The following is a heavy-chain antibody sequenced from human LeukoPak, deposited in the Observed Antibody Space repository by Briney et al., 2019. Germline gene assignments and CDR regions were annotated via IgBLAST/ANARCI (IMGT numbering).Heavy chain of an antibody. CDR1: GFTFSSYA. J-gene: IGHJ5*02. CDR3: AKDPSYYYDSSGYSETPNWFDP. CDR2: ISGSGGST. V-gene: IGHV3-23*01. D-gene: IGHD3-22*01. Sequence: GGSLRLSRAASGFTFSSYAMSWVRQAPGKGLEWVSAISGSGGSTYYADSVKGRFTISRDNSKNTLYLQMNSLRAEDTAVYYCAKDPSYYYDSSGYSETPNWFDPWGQGTLVTVSS.